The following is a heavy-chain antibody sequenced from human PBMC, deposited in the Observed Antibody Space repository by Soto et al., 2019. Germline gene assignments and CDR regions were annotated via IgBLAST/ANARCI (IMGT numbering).Heavy chain of an antibody. CDR1: GGTFSSYA. V-gene: IGHV1-69*01. D-gene: IGHD3-22*01. CDR2: IIPIFGTA. J-gene: IGHJ3*02. Sequence: QVQLVQSGAEVKKPGSSVKVSCKASGGTFSSYAISWVRQAPGQGLEWMGGIIPIFGTANYAQKFQCRVTITADESTSTDYMELSSLRSEDTAVYYCHLVDSSGYDGPDAFDIWGQGTMVTVSA. CDR3: HLVDSSGYDGPDAFDI.